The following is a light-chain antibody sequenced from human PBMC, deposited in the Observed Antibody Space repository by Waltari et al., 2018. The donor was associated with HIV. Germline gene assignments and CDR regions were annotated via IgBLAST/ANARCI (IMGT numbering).Light chain of an antibody. Sequence: QSVLTQPPSVSATPGQRVTISCSGSGSNVGSTAVDCYQQLPGTAPKLVIYDNNQRPSGVPARFSGSTSGTSASLAISGLQSEDEADYYCAAWDDSLNGRVFGGGTKLTVL. J-gene: IGLJ3*02. V-gene: IGLV1-44*01. CDR3: AAWDDSLNGRV. CDR1: GSNVGSTA. CDR2: DNN.